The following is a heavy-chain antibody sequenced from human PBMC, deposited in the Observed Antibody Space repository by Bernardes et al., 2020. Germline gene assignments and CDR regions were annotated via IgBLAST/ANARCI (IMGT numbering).Heavy chain of an antibody. Sequence: ASVKVSCKASGYTSTGYYMNWVRQAPGQGLEWMGWINPISGETIYAQNFQGRLTVTTDTSISTAYMELRRLTSDDTAVYYCARPVAGTYRFDYWGQGTLVTVSS. J-gene: IGHJ4*02. CDR1: GYTSTGYY. D-gene: IGHD6-19*01. CDR3: ARPVAGTYRFDY. CDR2: INPISGET. V-gene: IGHV1-2*02.